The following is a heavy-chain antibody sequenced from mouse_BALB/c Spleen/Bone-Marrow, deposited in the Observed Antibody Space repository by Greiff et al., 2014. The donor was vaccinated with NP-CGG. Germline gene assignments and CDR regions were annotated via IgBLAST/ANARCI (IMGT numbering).Heavy chain of an antibody. CDR3: ARKSQRAYDSMNY. CDR2: IYPGDFNT. V-gene: IGHV1S56*01. CDR1: GYTFTSYY. D-gene: IGHD2-4*01. J-gene: IGHJ4*01. Sequence: QVQLQQSGPELVKPRASVRISCKASGYTFTSYYIHWVRQRPGQGLEWIGWIYPGDFNTKFNEKFKGKATLTADKSSSTASMQLSSLTSEDSAVYFCARKSQRAYDSMNYWGQGTSVTVSS.